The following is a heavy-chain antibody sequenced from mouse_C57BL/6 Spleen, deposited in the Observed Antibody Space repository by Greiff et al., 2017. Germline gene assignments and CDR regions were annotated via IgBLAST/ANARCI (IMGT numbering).Heavy chain of an antibody. CDR3: ARRGGYYAWFAY. D-gene: IGHD2-3*01. CDR1: GYTFTDYY. Sequence: EVQLQQSGPELVKPGASVKISCQASGYTFTDYYMNWVKQSHGKSLEWIGDINPNNGGTSYNQKFKGKATLTVDKSSSTAYMELRSLTSEDSAVYYCARRGGYYAWFAYWGQGTLVTVSA. CDR2: INPNNGGT. V-gene: IGHV1-26*01. J-gene: IGHJ3*01.